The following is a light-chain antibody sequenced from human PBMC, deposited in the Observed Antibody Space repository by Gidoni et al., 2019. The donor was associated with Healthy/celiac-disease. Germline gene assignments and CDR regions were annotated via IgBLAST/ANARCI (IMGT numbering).Light chain of an antibody. J-gene: IGKJ2*01. CDR1: QSVSSSY. V-gene: IGKV3-20*01. Sequence: YGRASQSVSSSYLAWYQQKPGQAPRLLIYGASSRATGIPDRFSGSGSGTDFTLTISRLEPEDFAVYYCQQYGSSSYTFGQGTKLEIK. CDR2: GAS. CDR3: QQYGSSSYT.